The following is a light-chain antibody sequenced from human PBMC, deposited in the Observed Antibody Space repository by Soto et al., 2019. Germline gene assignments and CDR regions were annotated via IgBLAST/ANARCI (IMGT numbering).Light chain of an antibody. V-gene: IGKV3-20*01. CDR2: GTS. Sequence: EIVLTQSPGTLSLSPGERATLSCRASQSVTSTYLAWYQQKPGQAPRLLIYGTSSRASGIPDRFSGSGSGTDFTLAISGLEPEDFAVYYCQQFGSSQTFGHGTKVEIK. CDR3: QQFGSSQT. J-gene: IGKJ1*01. CDR1: QSVTSTY.